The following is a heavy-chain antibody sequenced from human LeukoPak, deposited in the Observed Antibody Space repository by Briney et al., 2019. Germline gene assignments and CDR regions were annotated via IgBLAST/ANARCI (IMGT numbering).Heavy chain of an antibody. Sequence: GGSLRLSCVASGFTISNYWMHWVRQAPGKGLVWVSRINSDGSITTYADSVKGRFTISGDNAKTTMYLQMNSLRDEDTAVYYCATLLPGVWGQGTLVTVSS. V-gene: IGHV3-74*01. CDR1: GFTISNYW. D-gene: IGHD1-26*01. CDR3: ATLLPGV. CDR2: INSDGSIT. J-gene: IGHJ4*02.